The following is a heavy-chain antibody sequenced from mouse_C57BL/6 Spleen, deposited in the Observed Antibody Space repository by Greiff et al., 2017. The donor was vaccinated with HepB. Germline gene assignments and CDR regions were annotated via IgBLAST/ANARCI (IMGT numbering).Heavy chain of an antibody. D-gene: IGHD2-4*01. CDR3: ARRGPNYDYGRDYAMDY. V-gene: IGHV5-12*01. CDR1: GFTFSDYY. Sequence: EVKLVESGGGLVQPGGSLKLSCAASGFTFSDYYMYWVRQTPEKRLEWVAYISNGGGSTYYPDTVKGRFTISRDNAKNTLYLQMSRLKSEDTAMYYCARRGPNYDYGRDYAMDYWGQGTSVTVSS. CDR2: ISNGGGST. J-gene: IGHJ4*01.